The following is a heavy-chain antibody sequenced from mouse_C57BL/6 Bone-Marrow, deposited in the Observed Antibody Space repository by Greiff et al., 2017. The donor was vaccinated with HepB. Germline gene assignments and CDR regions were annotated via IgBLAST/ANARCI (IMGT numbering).Heavy chain of an antibody. D-gene: IGHD3-2*02. Sequence: VQLKESGAELVRPGASVKLSCKASGYTFTDYYINWVKQRPGQGLEWIARIYPGSGNTYYNEKFKGKATLTAEKSSSTAYMQLSSLTSEDSAVYFCARERQLRRFAYWGQGTLVTVSA. CDR2: IYPGSGNT. J-gene: IGHJ3*01. CDR1: GYTFTDYY. CDR3: ARERQLRRFAY. V-gene: IGHV1-76*01.